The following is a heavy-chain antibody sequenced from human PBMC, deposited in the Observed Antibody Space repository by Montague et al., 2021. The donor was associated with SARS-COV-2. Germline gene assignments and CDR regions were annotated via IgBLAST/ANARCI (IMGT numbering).Heavy chain of an antibody. CDR2: IYSSGST. Sequence: TLSLTCTVSGGSIRSGSYCWSWIRQPAGKGLEWIGRIYSSGSTNYNPSLKSRVTMSVDTSKNQFSLKVSSVTAADTAVYYCARDYGDYSYYYGLDVWGQGTTVTVS. CDR3: ARDYGDYSYYYGLDV. J-gene: IGHJ6*02. D-gene: IGHD4-17*01. CDR1: GGSIRSGSYC. V-gene: IGHV4-61*02.